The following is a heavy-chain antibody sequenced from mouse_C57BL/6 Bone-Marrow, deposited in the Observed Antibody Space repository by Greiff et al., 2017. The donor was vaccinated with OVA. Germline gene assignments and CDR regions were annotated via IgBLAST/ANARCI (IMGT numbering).Heavy chain of an antibody. CDR2: ISSGGSYT. V-gene: IGHV5-6*01. CDR1: GFTFSSYG. Sequence: EVKLMESGGDLVKPGGSLKLSCAASGFTFSSYGMSWVRQTPDKRLAWVATISSGGSYTYYPDSVKGRFTISRDNAKNTLYLQMSSLKSEDTAMYYCARHEEPRWYFDVWGTGTTVTVSS. J-gene: IGHJ1*03. CDR3: ARHEEPRWYFDV. D-gene: IGHD2-10*02.